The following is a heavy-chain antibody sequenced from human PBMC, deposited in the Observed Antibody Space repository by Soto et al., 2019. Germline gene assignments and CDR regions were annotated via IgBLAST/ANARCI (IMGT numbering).Heavy chain of an antibody. CDR2: INPSGST. J-gene: IGHJ4*02. V-gene: IGHV4-34*01. CDR1: GGSFSDYY. D-gene: IGHD3-16*02. CDR3: ARGVVNDYVWGSYRYTFDY. Sequence: QVQLQQWGAGLLKPSDTLSLTCAVYGGSFSDYYWSWIRQPPGKGLEWIGEINPSGSTNYNPSLKSRVTISLDTSKNQFSLKLSSVTAADTAVYYCARGVVNDYVWGSYRYTFDYWGQGTLVTVSS.